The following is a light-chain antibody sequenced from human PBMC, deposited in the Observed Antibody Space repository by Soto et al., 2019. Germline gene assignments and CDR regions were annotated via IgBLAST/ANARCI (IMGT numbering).Light chain of an antibody. CDR2: ATS. J-gene: IGKJ4*01. Sequence: EIVVTQSPATLSVSPGERATLSCRASQSVGNNFAWYQQKPGQAPRLLIFATSTRATGVPARFSGSGSGTEFTLTISSLQSEDFAVYYCQPYGNWPLTSGGEAQVAIE. V-gene: IGKV3-15*01. CDR1: QSVGNN. CDR3: QPYGNWPLT.